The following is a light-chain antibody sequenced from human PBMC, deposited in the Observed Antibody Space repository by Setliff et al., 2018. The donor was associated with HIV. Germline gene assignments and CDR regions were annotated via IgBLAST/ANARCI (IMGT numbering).Light chain of an antibody. CDR3: CSYTSSSTRR. CDR2: DVS. CDR1: SSDVGGYNY. J-gene: IGLJ2*01. V-gene: IGLV2-14*01. Sequence: QSALTQPASVSGSPGQSITISCTGTSSDVGGYNYVSWYQQHPGKAPKLMIYDVSTRPSGVSNRFSGSKSGNTASLTISGLQAEDEADYYCCSYTSSSTRRFGGGTKVTVL.